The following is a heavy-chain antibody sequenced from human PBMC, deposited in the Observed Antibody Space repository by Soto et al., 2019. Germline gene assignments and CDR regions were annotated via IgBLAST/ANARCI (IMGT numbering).Heavy chain of an antibody. CDR2: IIPIFGTA. CDR3: ARDFSRDGYSAFDY. D-gene: IGHD5-18*01. Sequence: QVQLVQSGAEVKKPGSSVKVSCKASGGTFSSYAISWVRQAPRQGLEWMGGIIPIFGTANYAQKFQGRVTITADESTSTAYMELSSLRSEDTAVYYCARDFSRDGYSAFDYWGQGTLVTVSS. V-gene: IGHV1-69*01. J-gene: IGHJ4*02. CDR1: GGTFSSYA.